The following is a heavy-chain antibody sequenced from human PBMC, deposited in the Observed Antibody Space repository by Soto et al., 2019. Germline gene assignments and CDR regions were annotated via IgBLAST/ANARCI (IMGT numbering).Heavy chain of an antibody. J-gene: IGHJ4*02. CDR2: ISGSGGST. CDR1: GFTFSSYA. D-gene: IGHD6-6*01. Sequence: GGSLRPSCAASGFTFSSYAMSWVRQAPGKGLEWVSAISGSGGSTYYADSVKGRFTIARDNSKNTLYLEMNSLRAEDTAVYDCAKSGVVYSSSPDYWGQGTLVTVSS. CDR3: AKSGVVYSSSPDY. V-gene: IGHV3-23*01.